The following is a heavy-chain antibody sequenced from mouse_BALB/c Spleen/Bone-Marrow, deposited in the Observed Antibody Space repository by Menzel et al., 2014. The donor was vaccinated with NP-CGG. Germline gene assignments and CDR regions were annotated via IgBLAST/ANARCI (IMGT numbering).Heavy chain of an antibody. Sequence: QVQLQQPGAELVKPGASVKLSCKASGYTFTSYWMHWVKQRPGQGLEWIGEINPSNGRTNYNEKFKSKATLNVDKSSSTAYMQLSSLASEDSAVYYCARGDGFAWFAYWGQGTLVTVSA. J-gene: IGHJ3*01. CDR2: INPSNGRT. V-gene: IGHV1S81*02. D-gene: IGHD3-3*01. CDR3: ARGDGFAWFAY. CDR1: GYTFTSYW.